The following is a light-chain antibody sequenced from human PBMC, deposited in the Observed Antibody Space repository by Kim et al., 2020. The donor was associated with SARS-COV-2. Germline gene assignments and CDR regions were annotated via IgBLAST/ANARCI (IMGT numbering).Light chain of an antibody. Sequence: ATTGDTVTITCRAGQAISSYLAWYQQKPGKAPKYLIYVASTLQSGVPSRFSGSGSGTDFTLTISRLQSEDFATYYCQQYYSFPWTFGQGTKVDIK. CDR2: VAS. V-gene: IGKV1-8*01. CDR1: QAISSY. J-gene: IGKJ1*01. CDR3: QQYYSFPWT.